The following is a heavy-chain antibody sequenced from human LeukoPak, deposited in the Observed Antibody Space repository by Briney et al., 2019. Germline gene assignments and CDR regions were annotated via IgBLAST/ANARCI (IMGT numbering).Heavy chain of an antibody. V-gene: IGHV3-48*03. CDR2: ISSSGSTI. CDR3: ERESGITMLRGARTP. J-gene: IGHJ5*02. D-gene: IGHD3-10*01. CDR1: GFTFSSYE. Sequence: GGSLRLSCVASGFTFSSYEMTWVRQAPGKGLEGLSYISSSGSTIYYADSVEGRFTVSRDNAKNSLYLQMNSLRAEDTAVYYCERESGITMLRGARTPWRQGSLISVSS.